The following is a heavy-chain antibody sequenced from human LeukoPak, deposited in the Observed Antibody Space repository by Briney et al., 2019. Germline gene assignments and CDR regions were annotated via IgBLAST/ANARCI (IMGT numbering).Heavy chain of an antibody. J-gene: IGHJ6*03. CDR1: GGSFSGYY. D-gene: IGHD2-2*01. CDR3: ARGKQYQLPTRRHYYYMDV. CDR2: VNHSGST. V-gene: IGHV4-34*01. Sequence: SETLSLTCAVYGGSFSGYYWSWIRQPPGKGLEWIGEVNHSGSTNYNPSLKSRVTISVDTSKNQFSLKLSSVTAADTAVYYCARGKQYQLPTRRHYYYMDVWGKGTTVTVSS.